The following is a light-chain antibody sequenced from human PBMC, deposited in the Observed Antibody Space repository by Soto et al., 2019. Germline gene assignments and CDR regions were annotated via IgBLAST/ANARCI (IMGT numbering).Light chain of an antibody. CDR1: QSLSSYY. V-gene: IGKV3-20*01. CDR2: GTS. Sequence: EIVLTPSPGTLSLTPGERATLSCRASQSLSSYYLAWYQQRPGQAPMLLIYGTSTRATGIPDRFSGSGSGTDFTLTISRLEPEDFAVYYCQEHGSSPRTFGQGTKVDIK. J-gene: IGKJ1*01. CDR3: QEHGSSPRT.